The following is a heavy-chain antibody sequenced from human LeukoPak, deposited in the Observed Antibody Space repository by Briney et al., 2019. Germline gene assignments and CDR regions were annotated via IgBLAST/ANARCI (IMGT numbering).Heavy chain of an antibody. D-gene: IGHD5-24*01. CDR3: ARDGRLQPPYFYYGMDV. CDR1: GXTVSSNY. Sequence: GGSLRLSCAASGXTVSSNYMNWVRQAPGKGLEWVSLIYSGGSTYYADSVKGRFTISRDNSKNTLSLQMNSLRAEDTAVYYCARDGRLQPPYFYYGMDVWGQGTTVTVSS. CDR2: IYSGGST. V-gene: IGHV3-66*01. J-gene: IGHJ6*02.